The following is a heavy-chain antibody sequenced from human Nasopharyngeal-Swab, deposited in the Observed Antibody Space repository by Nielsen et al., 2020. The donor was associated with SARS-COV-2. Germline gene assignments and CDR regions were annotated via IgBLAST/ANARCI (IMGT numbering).Heavy chain of an antibody. CDR2: IYYSGST. CDR3: ATRQRPSYSSGWYQPITDY. Sequence: WIRQPPGKGLEWIGSIYYSGSTYYNPSLKSRVTISVDTSKNQFSLKLSSVTAADTAVYYCATRQRPSYSSGWYQPITDYWGQGTLVTVSS. D-gene: IGHD6-19*01. V-gene: IGHV4-39*01. J-gene: IGHJ4*02.